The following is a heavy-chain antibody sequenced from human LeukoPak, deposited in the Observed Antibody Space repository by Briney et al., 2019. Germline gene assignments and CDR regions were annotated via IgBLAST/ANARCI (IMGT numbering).Heavy chain of an antibody. J-gene: IGHJ4*02. CDR3: ARDKHRYSSSSLVDY. CDR2: ISSSSSYI. CDR1: GFTFSSYS. D-gene: IGHD6-6*01. Sequence: GGSLRLSCAASGFTFSSYSMNWVRQAPGKGLEWVSSISSSSSYIYYADSVKGRFTISRDNAKNSLYLQMNSLRAEDTAVYYCARDKHRYSSSSLVDYWGQGTLVTVSS. V-gene: IGHV3-21*01.